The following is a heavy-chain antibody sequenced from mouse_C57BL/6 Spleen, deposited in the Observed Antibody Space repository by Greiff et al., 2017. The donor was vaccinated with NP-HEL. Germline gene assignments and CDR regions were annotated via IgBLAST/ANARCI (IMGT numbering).Heavy chain of an antibody. CDR3: ARTPFITTVVATDFDD. Sequence: QVQLKQSDAELVKPGASVKISCKVSGYTFTDHTIHWMKQRPEQGLEWIGYIYPRDGSTKYNEKFNGKATLTADKSSSTAYMQLNSLTSEDAAVYFGARTPFITTVVATDFDDWGQGTTLTVSS. CDR1: GYTFTDHT. V-gene: IGHV1-78*01. D-gene: IGHD1-1*01. CDR2: IYPRDGST. J-gene: IGHJ2*01.